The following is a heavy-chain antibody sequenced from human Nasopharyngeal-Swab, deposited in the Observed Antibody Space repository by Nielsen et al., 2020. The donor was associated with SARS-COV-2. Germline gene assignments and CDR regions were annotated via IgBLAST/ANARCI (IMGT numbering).Heavy chain of an antibody. CDR1: GFTFSDYY. Sequence: GESLKISCAASGFTFSDYYMAWVRQAPGKGLEWLSYISTSGRTTDSADSVKGRFTTSRDNAKNTLYLQMNSLRAEDTAVYYCTRNHLGLGIWGQGTVVTVSS. CDR2: ISTSGRTT. J-gene: IGHJ3*02. D-gene: IGHD3-16*01. V-gene: IGHV3-11*04. CDR3: TRNHLGLGI.